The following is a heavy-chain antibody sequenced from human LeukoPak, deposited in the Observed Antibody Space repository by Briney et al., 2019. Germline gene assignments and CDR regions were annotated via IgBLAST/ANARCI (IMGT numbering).Heavy chain of an antibody. CDR2: INHSGST. CDR1: GGSFSGYY. V-gene: IGHV4-34*01. Sequence: SETLSLTCAVYGGSFSGYYWSWIRQPPGKGLEWIGEINHSGSTNYNPSLKSRVTISVDTSKNQFSLKLSSVTAADTAVYYCASRYNWNYVRGGFDYWGQGTLVTVSS. CDR3: ASRYNWNYVRGGFDY. J-gene: IGHJ4*02. D-gene: IGHD1-7*01.